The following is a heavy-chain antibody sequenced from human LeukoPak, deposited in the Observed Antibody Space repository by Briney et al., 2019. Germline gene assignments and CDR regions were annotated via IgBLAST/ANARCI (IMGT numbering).Heavy chain of an antibody. Sequence: SLRLSCAASGFTFSSYGMSWVRQAPGKGLEWVSAISGSGGSTYYADSVKGRFTISRDNSKNTLYLQMNSLRAEDTAVYYCAKAQLGIRNYFDYWGQGTLVTVSS. D-gene: IGHD7-27*01. J-gene: IGHJ4*02. V-gene: IGHV3-23*01. CDR3: AKAQLGIRNYFDY. CDR2: ISGSGGST. CDR1: GFTFSSYG.